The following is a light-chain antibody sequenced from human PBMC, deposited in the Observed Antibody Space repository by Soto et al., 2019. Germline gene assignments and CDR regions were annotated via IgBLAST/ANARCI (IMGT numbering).Light chain of an antibody. CDR3: QQYNSWPRT. CDR2: GAS. J-gene: IGKJ1*01. Sequence: EIVLTQSPATLSSFPVDRVTLSCRASQYINTRLAWFQQKPGQAPRLLVYGASTRATTIPARFSGSGSGTEFTLSISSLQSEDFAVYYCQQYNSWPRTFGQGTKVDIK. V-gene: IGKV3-15*01. CDR1: QYINTR.